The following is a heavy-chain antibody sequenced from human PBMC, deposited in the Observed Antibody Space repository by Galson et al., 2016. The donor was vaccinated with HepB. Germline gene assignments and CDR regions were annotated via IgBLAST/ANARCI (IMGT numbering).Heavy chain of an antibody. CDR3: ARACCGGDCYSYGMDV. D-gene: IGHD2-21*01. CDR1: GYTFTSYY. V-gene: IGHV1-46*01. Sequence: SVKVSCKASGYTFTSYYMHWVRQAPGQGLEWMGIINPSGGSTSYAQKFQGRVTMTRDTSTSTVYMELSSLRSEDTAVYYCARACCGGDCYSYGMDVWGQGTTVTVSS. CDR2: INPSGGST. J-gene: IGHJ6*02.